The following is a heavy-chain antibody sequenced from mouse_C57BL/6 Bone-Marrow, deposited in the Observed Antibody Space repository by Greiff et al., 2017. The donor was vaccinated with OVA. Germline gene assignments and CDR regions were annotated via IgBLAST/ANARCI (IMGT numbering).Heavy chain of an antibody. V-gene: IGHV1-62-2*01. CDR1: GYTFTEYT. CDR3: ARHERGYSLWYFEV. D-gene: IGHD2-12*01. Sequence: VQLQQSGAELVKPGASVKLSCKASGYTFTEYTIHWVKQRSGQGLEWIGWFYPGSGSIKYHEKFKDKATLTADKSSNTVYMELSRLTSEDTAVYVGARHERGYSLWYFEVWGTGTTVTVSA. CDR2: FYPGSGSI. J-gene: IGHJ1*03.